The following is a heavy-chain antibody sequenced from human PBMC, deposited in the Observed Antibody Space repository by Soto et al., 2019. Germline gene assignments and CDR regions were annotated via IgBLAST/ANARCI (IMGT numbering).Heavy chain of an antibody. CDR2: IYYSGSP. V-gene: IGHV4-31*03. CDR1: GGSISSGGYY. Sequence: QVQLQESGPGLVKPSQTLSLTCTVSGGSISSGGYYWNWIRQHPGKGLEWIGYIYYSGSPYYNPSLKSRVTISGDTSKNQLSLKLRSVTAADTAVYYCARAGKYCSGGSCYLAWFDPWGQGTLVTVSS. CDR3: ARAGKYCSGGSCYLAWFDP. J-gene: IGHJ5*02. D-gene: IGHD2-15*01.